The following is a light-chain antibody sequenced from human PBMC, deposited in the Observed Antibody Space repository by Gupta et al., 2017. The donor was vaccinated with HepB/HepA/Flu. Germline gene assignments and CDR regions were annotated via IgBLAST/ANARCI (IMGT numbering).Light chain of an antibody. CDR3: QQYNNWPPGP. CDR2: GAS. CDR1: QSVKTN. Sequence: EIVMTQSPTTLSVSPGERATLSCRAGQSVKTNLAWYQHKPGQAPRLLIYGASTRATGIPARFSGSGSGTEFTLTISSLQSEDFAVYYCQQYNNWPPGPFGQGTKLEIK. V-gene: IGKV3-15*01. J-gene: IGKJ2*01.